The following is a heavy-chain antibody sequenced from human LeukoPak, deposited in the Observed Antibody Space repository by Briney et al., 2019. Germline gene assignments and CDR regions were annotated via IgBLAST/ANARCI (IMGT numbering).Heavy chain of an antibody. CDR3: ARVLVTAYGNWFDP. D-gene: IGHD2-21*02. V-gene: IGHV3-66*01. J-gene: IGHJ5*02. CDR1: GFTFSSYW. CDR2: IYSGGTT. Sequence: GGSLRLSCAASGFTFSSYWMSWVRQAPGKGLEWVSVIYSGGTTYYADSVKGRFTISRDNSKNTLYLQMNSLRAEDTAVYYCARVLVTAYGNWFDPWGQGTLVTVSS.